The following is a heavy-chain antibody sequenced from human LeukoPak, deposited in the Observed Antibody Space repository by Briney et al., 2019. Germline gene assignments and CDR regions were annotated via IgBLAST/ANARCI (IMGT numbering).Heavy chain of an antibody. CDR3: ARALRSYIITFGGVIGPLFDY. J-gene: IGHJ4*02. D-gene: IGHD3-16*02. Sequence: GGSLRLSCAASGFTFSSYWMSWVRQAPGKGLEWVANIKQDGSEKYYVDSVKGRFTISRDNAKNSLYLQMNSLRAEDTAVYYCARALRSYIITFGGVIGPLFDYWGQGTLVTVSS. V-gene: IGHV3-7*01. CDR2: IKQDGSEK. CDR1: GFTFSSYW.